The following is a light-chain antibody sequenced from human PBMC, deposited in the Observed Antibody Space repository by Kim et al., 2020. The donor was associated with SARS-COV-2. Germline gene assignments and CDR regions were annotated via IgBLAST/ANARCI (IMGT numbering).Light chain of an antibody. CDR2: EDN. CDR3: QSYDSSSWV. J-gene: IGLJ3*02. V-gene: IGLV6-57*02. Sequence: GKTVTISCPGSSGSIASNYVQWYQQRPGSAPTTVIYEDNQRPSGVPDRFSGSIDSSSNSASLTISGLKTEDEADYYCQSYDSSSWVFGGGTQLTVL. CDR1: SGSIASNY.